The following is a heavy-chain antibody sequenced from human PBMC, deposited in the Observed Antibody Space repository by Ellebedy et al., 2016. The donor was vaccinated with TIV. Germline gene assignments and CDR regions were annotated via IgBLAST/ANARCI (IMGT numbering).Heavy chain of an antibody. V-gene: IGHV3-21*01. CDR2: ISSSGNYI. D-gene: IGHD3-22*01. Sequence: GESLKISXEASGVTFSSYSMNWVRKAPGKGLEWVSSISSSGNYIFYADSVKGRFTISRDNAKKSMYLQMNSLRAEDTAVYYCARANRADYYGSSGDYYYYGMDVWGQGTTVTVSS. CDR3: ARANRADYYGSSGDYYYYGMDV. J-gene: IGHJ6*02. CDR1: GVTFSSYS.